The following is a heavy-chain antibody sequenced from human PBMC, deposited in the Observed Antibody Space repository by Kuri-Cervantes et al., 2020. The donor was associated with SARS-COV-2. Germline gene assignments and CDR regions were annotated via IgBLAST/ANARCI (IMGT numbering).Heavy chain of an antibody. CDR1: GLTFSNYG. D-gene: IGHD3-10*01. CDR2: ISYEGSDR. J-gene: IGHJ6*02. Sequence: GGSLRPSCVADGLTFSNYGMHWVRQAPGKGLEWVAVISYEGSDRYYADSVKGRFTISRDNSKNTLYLQMNSLRAEDTAVYYCAKVWSGSYSHYYYYAMDVWGQGTTVTVSS. CDR3: AKVWSGSYSHYYYYAMDV. V-gene: IGHV3-30*18.